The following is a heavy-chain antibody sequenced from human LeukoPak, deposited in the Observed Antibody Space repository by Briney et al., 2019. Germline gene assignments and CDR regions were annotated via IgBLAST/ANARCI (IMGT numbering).Heavy chain of an antibody. J-gene: IGHJ4*02. CDR3: ARTNYYDSSPFDY. CDR2: IYHSGST. Sequence: SETLSLTCTVSGYSISSGYYWGWIRQPPGKGLEWIGSIYHSGSTYYNPSLKSRVTISVDTSKNQFSLKLSSVTAADTAVYYCARTNYYDSSPFDYWGQGTLVTVSS. CDR1: GYSISSGYY. D-gene: IGHD3-22*01. V-gene: IGHV4-38-2*02.